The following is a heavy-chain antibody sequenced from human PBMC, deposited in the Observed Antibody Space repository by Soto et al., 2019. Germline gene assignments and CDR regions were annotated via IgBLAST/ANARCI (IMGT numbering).Heavy chain of an antibody. V-gene: IGHV4-4*02. J-gene: IGHJ4*02. Sequence: QVHLQESGPGLVKPSETLSLTCAISGGSTSSSDWWTWVRQPPGEGLEWIGEIHRDGVTNYNSSLNSRLPISLDQSRNPFSLSLTSVTAADAAVYFCAGRPEIHPRWGQGILVPVSS. CDR1: GGSTSSSDW. CDR2: IHRDGVT. CDR3: AGRPEIHPR. D-gene: IGHD1-26*01.